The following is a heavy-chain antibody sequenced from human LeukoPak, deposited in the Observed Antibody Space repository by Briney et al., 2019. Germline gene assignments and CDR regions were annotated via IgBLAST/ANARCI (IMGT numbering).Heavy chain of an antibody. Sequence: SETLSLTCTVSGGSISSYYWSWIRQPSGKGLEWIGYIYYSGSTNYNPSLKSRVTISVDTSKNQFSLKLSSVTAADTAVYYCARARRDGHMLIDYWGQGTLVTVSS. V-gene: IGHV4-59*01. CDR1: GGSISSYY. J-gene: IGHJ4*02. CDR2: IYYSGST. CDR3: ARARRDGHMLIDY. D-gene: IGHD5-24*01.